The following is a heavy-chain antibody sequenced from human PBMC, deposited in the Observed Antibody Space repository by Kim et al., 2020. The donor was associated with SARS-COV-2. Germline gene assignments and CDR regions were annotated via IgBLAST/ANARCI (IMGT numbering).Heavy chain of an antibody. CDR3: AKVGRDSSGLDY. CDR2: ISYDGSNK. D-gene: IGHD6-19*01. J-gene: IGHJ4*02. V-gene: IGHV3-30*18. Sequence: GGSLRLSCAASGFTFSSYGMHWVRQAPGKGLEWVAVISYDGSNKYYADSVKGRFTISRDNSKNTLYLQMNSLRAEDTAVYYCAKVGRDSSGLDYWGQGTLVTVSS. CDR1: GFTFSSYG.